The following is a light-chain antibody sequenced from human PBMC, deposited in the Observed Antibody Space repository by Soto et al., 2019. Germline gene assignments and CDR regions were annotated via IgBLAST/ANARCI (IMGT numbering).Light chain of an antibody. CDR1: SSDVGSYNL. Sequence: QSVLTQPASLSGSPGQSITISCTGTSSDVGSYNLVSWYQQHPGKAPKLMIYEVSKRPSGVSNRFSGSKSGNTASLTISGLQAEDEADYYCCSYAGSSGLVFGTGTKVTVL. CDR3: CSYAGSSGLV. V-gene: IGLV2-23*02. CDR2: EVS. J-gene: IGLJ1*01.